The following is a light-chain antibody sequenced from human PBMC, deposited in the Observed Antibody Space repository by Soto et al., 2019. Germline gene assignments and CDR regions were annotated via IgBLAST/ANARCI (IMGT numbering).Light chain of an antibody. V-gene: IGKV3-15*01. CDR2: GVS. CDR1: QSRRGS. J-gene: IGKJ5*01. CDR3: QQYNNWQGT. Sequence: IVMTQYPPTLSVSPGDRVTLSCRASQSRRGSLAWYQVKPGRAPRLLIYGVSTRATGVPARFSGSVSGTEFTLTISSRQSEDFAVYYCQQYNNWQGTFGQGTRLETK.